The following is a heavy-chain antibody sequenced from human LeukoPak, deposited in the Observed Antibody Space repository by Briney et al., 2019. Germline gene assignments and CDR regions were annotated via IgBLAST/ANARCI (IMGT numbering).Heavy chain of an antibody. CDR2: IDSDGNIT. D-gene: IGHD3-22*01. CDR1: GFTFNTYW. CDR3: ARISYDSSGYYDY. Sequence: PGGSLRLSCAASGFTFNTYWMHWVRQAPGKGLVWVSRIDSDGNITSYADSVKGRFTISRDSAKNTLYLQMNSLRAEDTAVYYCARISYDSSGYYDYWGQGTLVTVSS. J-gene: IGHJ4*02. V-gene: IGHV3-74*01.